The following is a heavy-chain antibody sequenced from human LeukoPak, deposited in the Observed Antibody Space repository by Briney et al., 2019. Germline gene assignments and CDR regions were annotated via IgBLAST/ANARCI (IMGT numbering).Heavy chain of an antibody. D-gene: IGHD3-22*01. J-gene: IGHJ4*02. V-gene: IGHV4-39*07. CDR2: IYYSGST. Sequence: PSETLSLTCTVSGGSISSSSYYWGWIRQPPGKGLEWIGSIYYSGSTYYNPSLKSRVTISVDTSKNHFSLKLSSVTAADTAVYYCASSVVDYYDSSAHFDYWGQGTLVTVSS. CDR3: ASSVVDYYDSSAHFDY. CDR1: GGSISSSSYY.